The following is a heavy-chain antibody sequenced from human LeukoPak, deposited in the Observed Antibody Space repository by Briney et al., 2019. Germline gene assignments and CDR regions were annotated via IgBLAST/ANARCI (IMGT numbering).Heavy chain of an antibody. CDR3: ARGLLRQHTDY. CDR1: GGTFSSYA. Sequence: ASVKLSCKASGGTFSSYAISWVRQAPGQGLGWMGGIIPFFGTANYEQKVQGRDTNTADQSKSTAYMELSSLRSEDTAVYYCARGLLRQHTDYWGQGTLVTVSS. V-gene: IGHV1-69*13. J-gene: IGHJ4*02. CDR2: IIPFFGTA. D-gene: IGHD3-3*01.